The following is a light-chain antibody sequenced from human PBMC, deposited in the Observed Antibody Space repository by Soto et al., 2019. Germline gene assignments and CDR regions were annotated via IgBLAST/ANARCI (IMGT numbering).Light chain of an antibody. J-gene: IGLJ2*01. CDR2: NDV. Sequence: SYELTQPPSVSVAPGETATITCGGDKIASKSVHWYRQKAGQAPVLVIYNDVDRPSGIPERIFAYNSGNTATLSISRVEAGDEAAYYCQVWHSSSDLIFGGGTKLTVL. V-gene: IGLV3-21*04. CDR3: QVWHSSSDLI. CDR1: KIASKS.